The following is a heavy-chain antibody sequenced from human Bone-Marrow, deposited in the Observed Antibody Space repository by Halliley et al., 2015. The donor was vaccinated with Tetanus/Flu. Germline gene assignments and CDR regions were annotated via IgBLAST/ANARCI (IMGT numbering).Heavy chain of an antibody. CDR2: IHCSGAT. Sequence: WVGYIHCSGATYSTPSLASRVSISVDTSTNQFSRKLRSVPAAATAVYYCARDGPGGYFFDPWGQGTQVTVSS. J-gene: IGHJ5*02. CDR3: ARDGPGGYFFDP. V-gene: IGHV4-31*02. D-gene: IGHD2-15*01.